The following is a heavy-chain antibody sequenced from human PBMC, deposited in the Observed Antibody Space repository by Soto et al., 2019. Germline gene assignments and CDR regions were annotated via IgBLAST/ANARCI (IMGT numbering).Heavy chain of an antibody. CDR2: INSDGSST. CDR1: GFTFSSYW. Sequence: EVQLVESGGGLVQPGGSLRLSCAASGFTFSSYWMHWVRQAPGKGLVWVSRINSDGSSTSYADSVKGRFTISRDNAKNTLYLQMNSLRAEDTAVYYCARSHYDILSYGYYYYMDVWGKGTTVTVSS. D-gene: IGHD3-9*01. V-gene: IGHV3-74*01. J-gene: IGHJ6*03. CDR3: ARSHYDILSYGYYYYMDV.